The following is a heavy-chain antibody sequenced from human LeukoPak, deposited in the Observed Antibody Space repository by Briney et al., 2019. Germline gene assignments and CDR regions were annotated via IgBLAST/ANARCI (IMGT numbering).Heavy chain of an antibody. CDR2: IFESGAT. Sequence: SETLSLTCTVSGDSISPYYWSWVRQPAGKGLEWIGRIFESGATNCNPSLTSRVTMSVDTSKRQFSLRLSSVTAADTAVYYCARDRTKIIPGGLRPKGGAFDIWGQGTWVTVSS. CDR1: GDSISPYY. J-gene: IGHJ3*02. CDR3: ARDRTKIIPGGLRPKGGAFDI. V-gene: IGHV4-4*07. D-gene: IGHD3-3*01.